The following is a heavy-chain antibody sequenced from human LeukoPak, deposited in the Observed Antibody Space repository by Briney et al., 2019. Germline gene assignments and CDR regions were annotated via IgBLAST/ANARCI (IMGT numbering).Heavy chain of an antibody. Sequence: GGSLRLSCAASGFTFSNAWMSWVRQAQGKGLEWVGRIKSKTDGGTTDYAAPVKGRFTISRDDSKNTLYLQMNSLKTEDTAVYYCTTPRGYSSGWYWGQGTLVTVSS. D-gene: IGHD6-19*01. CDR3: TTPRGYSSGWY. CDR2: IKSKTDGGTT. V-gene: IGHV3-15*01. CDR1: GFTFSNAW. J-gene: IGHJ4*02.